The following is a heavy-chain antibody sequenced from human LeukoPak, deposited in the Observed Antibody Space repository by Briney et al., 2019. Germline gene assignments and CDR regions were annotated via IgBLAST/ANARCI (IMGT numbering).Heavy chain of an antibody. V-gene: IGHV3-23*01. J-gene: IGHJ4*02. CDR2: ISSSGGST. CDR1: GFTFSSDA. Sequence: GGSLRLSCAASGFTFSSDAMSWVRQAPGKGLDWVSLISSSGGSTYYADSVKGRFTISRDNSKNPLYLQMNSLRAEDTAVYYCAKERAGTTAFDYWGQGTLVTVSS. D-gene: IGHD4-17*01. CDR3: AKERAGTTAFDY.